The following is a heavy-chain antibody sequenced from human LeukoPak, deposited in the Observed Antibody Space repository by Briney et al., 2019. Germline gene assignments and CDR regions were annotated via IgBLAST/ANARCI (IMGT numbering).Heavy chain of an antibody. CDR1: AFTFSTYW. D-gene: IGHD6-13*01. J-gene: IGHJ1*01. V-gene: IGHV3-74*01. CDR2: INGDESST. CDR3: AKDNRRAAAGIEYFQH. Sequence: GGSLRLSCAASAFTFSTYWMHWVRQVPGKGLEWVSRINGDESSTNYADSVKGRFTISRDNAKDTLYLHLNSLTAEDTAVYYCAKDNRRAAAGIEYFQHWGQGTLVTVSS.